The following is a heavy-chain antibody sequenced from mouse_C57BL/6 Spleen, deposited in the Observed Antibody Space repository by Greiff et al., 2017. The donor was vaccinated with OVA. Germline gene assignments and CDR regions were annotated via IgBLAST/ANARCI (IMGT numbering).Heavy chain of an antibody. V-gene: IGHV1-15*01. Sequence: QVQLQQSGAELVRPGASVTLSCKASGYTFTDYEMHWVKQTPVHGLEWIGAIDPETGGTAYNQKFKGKAILTADKSSSTAYMELRSLTSEDSAVYYCTRCYYYGSSYPAWFAYWGQGTLVTVSA. D-gene: IGHD1-1*01. CDR2: IDPETGGT. J-gene: IGHJ3*01. CDR1: GYTFTDYE. CDR3: TRCYYYGSSYPAWFAY.